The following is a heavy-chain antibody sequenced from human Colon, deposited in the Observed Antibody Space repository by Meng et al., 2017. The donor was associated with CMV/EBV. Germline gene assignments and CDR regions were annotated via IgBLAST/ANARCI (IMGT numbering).Heavy chain of an antibody. CDR2: MSTNRAE. Sequence: GRGRGGGRGVGGGSGTLCATCGVSGDSVGNGFWSGSRERGGKGLEWVGRMSTNRAENMWNPSLKSRLSLSMDTSKNQLSLKLTSMTAADTAVYYCARRIREAREPTWENWLDYWGQGILVTVSS. V-gene: IGHV4-4*07. J-gene: IGHJ5*01. CDR1: GDSVGNGF. D-gene: IGHD1-14*01. CDR3: ARRIREAREPTWENWLDY.